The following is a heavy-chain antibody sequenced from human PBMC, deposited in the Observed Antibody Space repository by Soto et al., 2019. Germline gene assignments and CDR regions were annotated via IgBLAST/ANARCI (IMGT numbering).Heavy chain of an antibody. D-gene: IGHD6-13*01. CDR1: GDSVSSNSAA. CDR3: ARDGAIAAAGYYYYYGMDV. V-gene: IGHV6-1*01. J-gene: IGHJ6*02. Sequence: SQTLSLTCVISGDSVSSNSAAWNWIRQSPSRRLEWLGRTYYRSKWYNDYAVSVKSRITINPDTSKNQFSLQLNSVTPEDTAVYYCARDGAIAAAGYYYYYGMDVWGQGTTVTVSS. CDR2: TYYRSKWYN.